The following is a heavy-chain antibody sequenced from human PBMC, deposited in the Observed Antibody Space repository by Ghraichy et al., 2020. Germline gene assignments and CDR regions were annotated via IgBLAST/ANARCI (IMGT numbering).Heavy chain of an antibody. Sequence: SETLSLTCTVSGGSISSGDYYWSWIRQPPGKGLEWIGYIYYSGITYYNPSLKSRVTIAVDTSKNQFSLKLSSVTAADTAVYYCARDDGGNPKAAFDIWGQGTMVTVSS. J-gene: IGHJ3*02. D-gene: IGHD4-23*01. V-gene: IGHV4-30-4*01. CDR1: GGSISSGDYY. CDR2: IYYSGIT. CDR3: ARDDGGNPKAAFDI.